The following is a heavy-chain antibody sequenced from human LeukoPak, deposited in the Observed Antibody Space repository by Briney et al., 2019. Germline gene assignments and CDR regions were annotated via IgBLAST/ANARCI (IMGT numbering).Heavy chain of an antibody. V-gene: IGHV3-23*01. CDR3: AKDGLCPDVCPTKIAVAGYFDY. D-gene: IGHD6-19*01. CDR2: INSNGDST. J-gene: IGHJ4*02. CDR1: GFTLSVFT. Sequence: GGSLCLSCAASGFTLSVFTVSWVRQAPGKGLEWISTINSNGDSTYYADSVKGRFTISRDNPENTVFLQMNSLRAEDTAVYYCAKDGLCPDVCPTKIAVAGYFDYWGQGILVTVSS.